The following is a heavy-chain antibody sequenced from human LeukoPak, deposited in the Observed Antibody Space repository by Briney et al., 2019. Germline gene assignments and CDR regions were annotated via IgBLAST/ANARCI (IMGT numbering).Heavy chain of an antibody. D-gene: IGHD6-19*01. Sequence: GASVKVSCKASGYTFTSYGISWVRQAPGQGLEWMGWINPNSGGTNYAQKFQGRVTMTRDTSISTAYMELSRLRSDDTAVYYCARLKTGIAVAGTLYYYYYMDVWGKGTTVTVSS. J-gene: IGHJ6*03. CDR2: INPNSGGT. CDR3: ARLKTGIAVAGTLYYYYYMDV. V-gene: IGHV1-2*02. CDR1: GYTFTSYG.